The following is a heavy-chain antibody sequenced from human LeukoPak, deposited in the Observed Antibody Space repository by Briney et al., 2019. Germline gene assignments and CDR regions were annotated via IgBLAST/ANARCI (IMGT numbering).Heavy chain of an antibody. CDR3: AKLSTYSSSSFGY. CDR2: ISGSGGST. D-gene: IGHD6-6*01. V-gene: IGHV3-23*01. CDR1: RFTFSSYA. Sequence: GGSLRLSCAASRFTFSSYAMSWVRQAPGKGLEWVSAISGSGGSTYYADSVKGRFTISRDNSKNTLYLQMNSLRAEDTAVYYCAKLSTYSSSSFGYWGQGTLVTVSS. J-gene: IGHJ4*02.